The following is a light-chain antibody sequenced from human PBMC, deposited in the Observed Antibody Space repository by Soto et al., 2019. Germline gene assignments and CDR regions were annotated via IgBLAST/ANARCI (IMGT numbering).Light chain of an antibody. Sequence: DMEMTQSPSSLSASVGDIVTITCRASQSISNYLNWYQHKPGKVPKLLIYAASSWQSGVPTRFSGSGSGTDFTLTINSLQPEDFATYYCQQSYGTPPTFGGGTKIEIK. CDR1: QSISNY. CDR2: AAS. J-gene: IGKJ4*01. CDR3: QQSYGTPPT. V-gene: IGKV1-39*01.